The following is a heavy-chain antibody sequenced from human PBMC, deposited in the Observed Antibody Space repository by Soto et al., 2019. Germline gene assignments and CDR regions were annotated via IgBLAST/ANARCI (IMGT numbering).Heavy chain of an antibody. CDR3: ARALRAYCGGDCYSAYFDY. CDR1: GGSVSSGSYY. D-gene: IGHD2-21*02. V-gene: IGHV4-61*01. J-gene: IGHJ4*02. CDR2: IYYSGST. Sequence: SATLSLTCTVSGGSVSSGSYYWSWIRQPPGKGLEWIGYIYYSGSTNYNPSLKSRVTISVDTSKNQFSLKLSSVTAADTAVYYCARALRAYCGGDCYSAYFDYWGQGTLVTVSS.